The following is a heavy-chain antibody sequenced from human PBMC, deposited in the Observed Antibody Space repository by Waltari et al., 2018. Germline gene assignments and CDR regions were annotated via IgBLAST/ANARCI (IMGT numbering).Heavy chain of an antibody. V-gene: IGHV1-2*02. J-gene: IGHJ5*02. D-gene: IGHD3-10*01. CDR1: GGSFSSYA. CDR3: ARVSDYYGVDP. CDR2: INPNSGGT. Sequence: QVQLAQSGAEVKKPGSSLKVSCKASGGSFSSYAISWVRQAPGQGLEWMGWINPNSGGTNYAQKFQGRVTMTRDTSISTAYMELSRLRSDDTAVYYCARVSDYYGVDPWGQGTLVTVSS.